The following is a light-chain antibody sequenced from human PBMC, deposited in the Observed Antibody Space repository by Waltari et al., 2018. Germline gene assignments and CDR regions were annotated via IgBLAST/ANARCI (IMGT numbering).Light chain of an antibody. CDR1: QSLLHSDGNTY. Sequence: DVVMTQSPLSLPVTLGQPASISCRSSQSLLHSDGNTYLNWFQQRPGQSPRRLIYKVSNRDSGVPDRCSGSGSGTDFTLRISRVEAEDVGVYYCMQGTHWPRTFGQGTKVQIK. J-gene: IGKJ1*01. CDR2: KVS. CDR3: MQGTHWPRT. V-gene: IGKV2-30*02.